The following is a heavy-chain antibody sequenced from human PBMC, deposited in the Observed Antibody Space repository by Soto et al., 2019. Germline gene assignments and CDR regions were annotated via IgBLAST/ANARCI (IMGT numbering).Heavy chain of an antibody. CDR2: IKRDGIET. J-gene: IGHJ3*01. D-gene: IGHD3-16*02. CDR1: GFTFSTFW. CDR3: ARDLSPSREFFYDAFDV. V-gene: IGHV3-7*05. Sequence: EVQLVGSGGGLVQPGGSLRLSCAASGFTFSTFWMTWLRQAPGKGLEWVANIKRDGIETHYGDSVKGRFTLTRDNAKNSLYLQLNSLRPEDTAMYYCARDLSPSREFFYDAFDVRGQGTLVTVSS.